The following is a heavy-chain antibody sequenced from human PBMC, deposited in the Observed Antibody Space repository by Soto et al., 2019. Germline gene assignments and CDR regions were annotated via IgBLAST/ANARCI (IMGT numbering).Heavy chain of an antibody. CDR3: ARSRLEVVAATRYYFDY. Sequence: GESLKISCKGSGYSFTSYWIGWVRQMPGKGLEWMGIIYPGDSDTRYSPSFQGQVTISADKSISTAYLQWSSLKASDTAMYYCARSRLEVVAATRYYFDYWGQGTLVPVSS. CDR1: GYSFTSYW. V-gene: IGHV5-51*01. J-gene: IGHJ4*02. CDR2: IYPGDSDT. D-gene: IGHD2-15*01.